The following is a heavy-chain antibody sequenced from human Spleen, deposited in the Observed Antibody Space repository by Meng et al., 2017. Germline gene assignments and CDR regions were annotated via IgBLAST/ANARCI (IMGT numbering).Heavy chain of an antibody. D-gene: IGHD3-9*01. CDR3: AKGAVTGFYYWYFDV. CDR1: GFTFSDYY. V-gene: IGHV3-9*03. CDR2: ISWNSNTI. Sequence: GGSLRLSCAASGFTFSDYYMNWVRQAPGKGLEWVSGISWNSNTIGYADSVKGRFTISRDNAKKSLYLQMNSLRVEDMALYYCAKGAVTGFYYWYFDVWGRGTLVTVSS. J-gene: IGHJ2*01.